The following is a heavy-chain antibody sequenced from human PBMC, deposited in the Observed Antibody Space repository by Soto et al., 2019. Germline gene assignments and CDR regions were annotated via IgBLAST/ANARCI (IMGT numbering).Heavy chain of an antibody. CDR2: IYYSGST. CDR3: ARALAMAGPLFY. V-gene: IGHV4-31*03. Sequence: SETLSLTCTVSGGSISSGGYYWSWIRQHPGKGLEWIGYIYYSGSTYYNPSLKSRVTISVDTSKNQFSLKLSSVTAADTAVYYCARALAMAGPLFYCGQGTLVTLSS. J-gene: IGHJ4*02. CDR1: GGSISSGGYY. D-gene: IGHD5-18*01.